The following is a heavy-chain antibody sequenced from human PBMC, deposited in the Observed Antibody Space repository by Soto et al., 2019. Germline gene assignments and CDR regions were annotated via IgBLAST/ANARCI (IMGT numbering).Heavy chain of an antibody. CDR2: FFIGGNT. D-gene: IGHD3-3*01. CDR3: ASGYYDFWSGYPNYGMDV. Sequence: PSETLSLTCTVSGGSISSSTYYWGWMRQPPGKGLEWIASFFIGGNTYYNPSLKSRVTISVDTSKNQFSLKLSSVTAADTAVYYCASGYYDFWSGYPNYGMDVWGQGTTVTVS. V-gene: IGHV4-39*01. CDR1: GGSISSSTYY. J-gene: IGHJ6*02.